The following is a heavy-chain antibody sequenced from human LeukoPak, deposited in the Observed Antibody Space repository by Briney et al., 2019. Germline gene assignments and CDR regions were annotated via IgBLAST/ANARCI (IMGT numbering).Heavy chain of an antibody. CDR1: GNTLSEFS. Sequence: VASVKVSCKVTGNTLSEFSMHWVRQSPGKGLEWMGGFDPEVGETVYAQKSQGRVTMTEDTSTETAYMELSSLRSEDTAVYYCATDLLAGGLKTFDPWGQGTLVTVSS. CDR2: FDPEVGET. CDR3: ATDLLAGGLKTFDP. V-gene: IGHV1-24*01. J-gene: IGHJ5*02.